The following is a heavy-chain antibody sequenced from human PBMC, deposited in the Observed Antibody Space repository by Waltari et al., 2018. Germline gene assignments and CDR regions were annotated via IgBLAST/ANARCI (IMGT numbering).Heavy chain of an antibody. CDR3: XRAFGSSGYMDX. V-gene: IGHV3-21*01. CDR1: GFTFCSYS. CDR2: IXSSSSXR. D-gene: IGHD3-22*01. J-gene: IGHJ4*02. Sequence: VQLXESGGGXVKPGGPLRXSCAASGFTFCSYSLNWVRQAPGKGMEXVSSIXSSSSXRYYADSVKGXFTISRDNAKNSLYLQMXSLRAEDTXVXYCXRAFGSSGYMDXWGQGTLVTVSS.